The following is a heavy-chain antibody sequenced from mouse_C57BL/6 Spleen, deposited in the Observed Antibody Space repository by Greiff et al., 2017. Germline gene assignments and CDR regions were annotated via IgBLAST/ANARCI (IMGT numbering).Heavy chain of an antibody. J-gene: IGHJ4*01. CDR2: ISSGSSTI. CDR1: GFTFSDYG. CDR3: ARHDYYAMDY. V-gene: IGHV5-17*01. Sequence: EVQVVESGGGLVKPGGSLKLSCAASGFTFSDYGMHWVRQAPEKGLEWVAYISSGSSTIYYADTVKGRFTISRDNANNTLFLQMTSLRSEDTAMYYCARHDYYAMDYWGQGTSVTVSS.